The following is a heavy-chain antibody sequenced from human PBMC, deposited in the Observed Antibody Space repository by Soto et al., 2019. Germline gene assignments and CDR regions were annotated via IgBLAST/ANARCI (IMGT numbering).Heavy chain of an antibody. Sequence: QVQLVQSGAEVKKPGSSVKVSCKASGGTFSSYAISWVRQAPGQGLEWMGGIIPIFGTANYAQKFQGRVTITADESTSTAYMELSSLRSEDRAVYYCAGAPRDCSSTSCYGGFDYWGQGTLVTVSS. D-gene: IGHD2-2*01. CDR2: IIPIFGTA. J-gene: IGHJ4*02. CDR3: AGAPRDCSSTSCYGGFDY. V-gene: IGHV1-69*01. CDR1: GGTFSSYA.